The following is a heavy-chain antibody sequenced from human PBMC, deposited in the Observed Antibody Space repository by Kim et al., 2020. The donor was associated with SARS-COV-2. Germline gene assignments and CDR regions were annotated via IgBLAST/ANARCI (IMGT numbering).Heavy chain of an antibody. J-gene: IGHJ4*02. CDR2: TRNKANSYTT. D-gene: IGHD3-22*01. V-gene: IGHV3-72*01. CDR3: ARVGRYYYDSSGYYAPSDY. Sequence: GGSLRLSCAASGFTFSDHYMDWVRQAPGKGLEWVGRTRNKANSYTTEYAASVKGRFTISRDDSKNSLYLQMNSLKTEDTAGYYCARVGRYYYDSSGYYAPSDYWGQGTLVTVSS. CDR1: GFTFSDHY.